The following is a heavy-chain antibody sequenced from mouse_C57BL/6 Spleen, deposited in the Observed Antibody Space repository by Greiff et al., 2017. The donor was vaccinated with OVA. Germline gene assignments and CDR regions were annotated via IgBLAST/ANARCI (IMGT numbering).Heavy chain of an antibody. CDR1: GYTFTSYW. V-gene: IGHV1-64*01. J-gene: IGHJ2*01. Sequence: QVQLQQPGAELVKPGASVKLSCKASGYTFTSYWMHWVKQRPGQGLEWIGMIHPNSGSTNYNEKFTSKATLTVDKSSSTAYMQLSSLTSEDSAVYYCAIDSSGPYYCDYWGQGTTLTVSS. CDR2: IHPNSGST. D-gene: IGHD3-2*02. CDR3: AIDSSGPYYCDY.